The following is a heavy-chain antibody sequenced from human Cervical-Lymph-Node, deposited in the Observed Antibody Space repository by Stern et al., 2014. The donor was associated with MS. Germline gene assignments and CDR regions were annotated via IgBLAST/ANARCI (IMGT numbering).Heavy chain of an antibody. CDR2: INPRSGGT. Sequence: QDQLVQPGAEVKKPGASMKVSCKAYGYSFSDFYIHWVRQAPGQGLEWMGRINPRSGGTKYAEKLPGRGTHTKDTSITTSYMELSRLKSDDTAVYYGTRGDLVIVSVVLGRFDPWGQGTLATVAS. CDR1: GYSFSDFY. D-gene: IGHD2/OR15-2a*01. V-gene: IGHV1-2*06. CDR3: TRGDLVIVSVVLGRFDP. J-gene: IGHJ5*02.